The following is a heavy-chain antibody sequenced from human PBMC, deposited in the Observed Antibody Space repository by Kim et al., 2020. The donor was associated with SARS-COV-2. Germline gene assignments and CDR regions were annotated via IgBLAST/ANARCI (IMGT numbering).Heavy chain of an antibody. V-gene: IGHV5-51*01. J-gene: IGHJ6*02. D-gene: IGHD6-13*01. CDR1: GYSFTSYW. Sequence: GESLKISCKGSGYSFTSYWIGWVRQMPGKGLEWMGIIYPGDSDTRYSPSFQGQVTISADKSISTAYLQWSSLKASDTAMYYCARHGLVGAAAAIGYYYGMDVWGQGTTVTVSS. CDR3: ARHGLVGAAAAIGYYYGMDV. CDR2: IYPGDSDT.